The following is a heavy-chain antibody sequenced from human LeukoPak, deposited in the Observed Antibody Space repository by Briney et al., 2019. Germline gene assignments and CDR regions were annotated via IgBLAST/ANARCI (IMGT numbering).Heavy chain of an antibody. V-gene: IGHV3-7*03. CDR2: IKQDGSEK. Sequence: PGGSLRLSCAAPGFTFGNYWMTWVRQAPGKGLECVANIKQDGSEKYFLDSVKGRFTISRDNAKNSLYLQMNSLRAEDTAVYYCARDMSITTVRGVIILDAFDIWGQGTMVTVSS. J-gene: IGHJ3*02. CDR1: GFTFGNYW. CDR3: ARDMSITTVRGVIILDAFDI. D-gene: IGHD3-10*01.